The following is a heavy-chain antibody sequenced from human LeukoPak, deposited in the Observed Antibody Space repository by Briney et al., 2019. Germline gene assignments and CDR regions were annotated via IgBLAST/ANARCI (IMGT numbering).Heavy chain of an antibody. D-gene: IGHD4-17*01. CDR2: IKSKTDGGTT. J-gene: IGHJ4*02. CDR3: TIDYGDYEGDYYFDY. V-gene: IGHV3-15*01. CDR1: GFTVSSNS. Sequence: PGGSLRLSCTVSGFTVSSNSMSWVRQAPGKGLEWVGRIKSKTDGGTTDYAAPVKGRFTISRDDSKSTLYLQMNSLKTEDSAVYYCTIDYGDYEGDYYFDYWGQGTLVTVSS.